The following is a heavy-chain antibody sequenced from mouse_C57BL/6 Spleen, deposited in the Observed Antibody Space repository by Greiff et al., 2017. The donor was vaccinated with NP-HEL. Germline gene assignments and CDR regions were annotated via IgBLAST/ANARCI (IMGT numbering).Heavy chain of an antibody. CDR3: AREYYSNYLDY. CDR1: GYSFTGYF. V-gene: IGHV1-20*01. D-gene: IGHD2-5*01. CDR2: INPYNGDT. Sequence: VHVKQSGPELVKPGDSVKISCKASGYSFTGYFMNWVMQSHGKSLEWIGRINPYNGDTFYNQKFKGKATLTVDKSSSTAHMELRSLTSEDSAVYYCAREYYSNYLDYWGQGTSVTVSS. J-gene: IGHJ4*01.